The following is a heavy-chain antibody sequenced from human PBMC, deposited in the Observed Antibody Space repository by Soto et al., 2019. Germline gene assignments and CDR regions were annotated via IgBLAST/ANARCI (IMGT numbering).Heavy chain of an antibody. V-gene: IGHV4-59*01. CDR3: AAMRNVPNNGFDP. CDR2: IYYSGST. D-gene: IGHD1-1*01. Sequence: SETLSLTCTVSGGSISSYYWSWIRQPPGKGLEWIGYIYYSGSTNYNPSLKSRVTISVDTSKNQFSLKLSSVTAADTAVYYCAAMRNVPNNGFDPWGQGTLVTVSS. J-gene: IGHJ5*02. CDR1: GGSISSYY.